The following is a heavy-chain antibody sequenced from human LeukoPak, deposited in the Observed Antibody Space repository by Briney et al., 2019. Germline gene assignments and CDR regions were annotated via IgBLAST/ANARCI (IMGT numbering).Heavy chain of an antibody. CDR1: GGSFSGYY. V-gene: IGHV4-34*01. CDR3: ARAEKRITMVRGVIANYYYYYYMDV. Sequence: PSETLSLTCAVYGGSFSGYYWSWIRQPPGKGLEWIGEINHSGSTTYNPSLKSRVTISVDTSKNQFSLKLSSVTAAVTAVYYCARAEKRITMVRGVIANYYYYYYMDVWGKGTTVTISS. D-gene: IGHD3-10*01. J-gene: IGHJ6*03. CDR2: INHSGST.